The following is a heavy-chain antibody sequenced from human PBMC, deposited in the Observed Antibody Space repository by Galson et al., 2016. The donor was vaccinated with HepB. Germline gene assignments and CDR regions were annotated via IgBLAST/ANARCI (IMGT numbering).Heavy chain of an antibody. V-gene: IGHV1-18*01. CDR2: ISAYNANT. Sequence: SVKVSCKASGYTFTSHGISWVRQAPGQGLEWMGWISAYNANTNYAQKLQGRVTMTTDTSTSTAYMELRSLRFDDTAVYYCARGPSLVTEYSNNWPHFDNWGQGNLVTVSS. CDR3: ARGPSLVTEYSNNWPHFDN. D-gene: IGHD6-13*01. CDR1: GYTFTSHG. J-gene: IGHJ4*02.